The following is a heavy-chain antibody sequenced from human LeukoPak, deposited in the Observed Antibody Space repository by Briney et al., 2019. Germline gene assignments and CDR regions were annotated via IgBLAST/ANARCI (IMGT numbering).Heavy chain of an antibody. CDR3: ARAGSGWYSMDV. V-gene: IGHV3-64*01. D-gene: IGHD6-19*01. Sequence: GGSLRLSCAASGFTFSSYAMHWIRQAPGKGLEYVSVMSSNGGITYYANSVKGRFTTSRDNSKNTLYLQMGSLRAEDMAVYYCARAGSGWYSMDVWGQGTTVTVSS. CDR2: MSSNGGIT. CDR1: GFTFSSYA. J-gene: IGHJ6*02.